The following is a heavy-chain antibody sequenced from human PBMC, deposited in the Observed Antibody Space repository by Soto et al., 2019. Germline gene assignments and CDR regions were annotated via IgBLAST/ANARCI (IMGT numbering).Heavy chain of an antibody. D-gene: IGHD1-26*01. J-gene: IGHJ6*02. V-gene: IGHV3-30*18. CDR3: AKDRLRGGFLTTATTNGMDV. Sequence: PGGSLRLSCAASGFTFSSYGMHWVRQAPGKGLEWVALISYDGSNKYYVDSVKGRFTISRDNSKTTLLLRMNGLRARDTAVYYCAKDRLRGGFLTTATTNGMDVWGQGTTVTVSS. CDR1: GFTFSSYG. CDR2: ISYDGSNK.